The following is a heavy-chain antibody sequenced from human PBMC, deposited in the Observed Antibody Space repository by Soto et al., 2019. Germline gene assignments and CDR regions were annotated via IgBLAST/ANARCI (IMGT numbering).Heavy chain of an antibody. Sequence: VQLVESGGGLDQPGGSLRLSCVASEFSFSTYWMHWVRQAPGKGLMWVARIDTTGSTTTYADSVQGRFTISRDNAKNTMYLQMNSVRDDDTAIYFCASVSAAQYYYGMDAWGQGTKVTVS. CDR2: IDTTGSTT. CDR3: ASVSAAQYYYGMDA. J-gene: IGHJ6*02. V-gene: IGHV3-74*01. D-gene: IGHD2-15*01. CDR1: EFSFSTYW.